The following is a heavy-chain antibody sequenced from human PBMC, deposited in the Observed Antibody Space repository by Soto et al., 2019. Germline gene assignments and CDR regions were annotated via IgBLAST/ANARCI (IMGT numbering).Heavy chain of an antibody. Sequence: QVQLVQSGAEVKKPGASVKVSCKASGYTFTSYGISWVRQAPGQGLEWMGWISAYNGNTNYAQKLQGRVTMNTDPSKSTAYMELRSLRSYDTAVYYCARARGSGLVYWYFDLWGRGTLVTVSS. CDR1: GYTFTSYG. V-gene: IGHV1-18*01. CDR3: ARARGSGLVYWYFDL. CDR2: ISAYNGNT. J-gene: IGHJ2*01. D-gene: IGHD6-19*01.